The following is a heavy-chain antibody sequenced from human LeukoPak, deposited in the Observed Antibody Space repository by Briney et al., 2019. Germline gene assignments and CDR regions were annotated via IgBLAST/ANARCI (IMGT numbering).Heavy chain of an antibody. CDR2: IHYSGST. J-gene: IGHJ6*03. Sequence: SETLSLTCTVSGGSISSSSYYWGWIRQPPGKGLEWIGSIHYSGSTNYNPSLKSRVTVSVDTSKNQFSLKLSSVTAADTAVYYCARGYCSGGSCYSYYYYNYMDVWGKGTTVTVSS. CDR1: GGSISSSSYY. D-gene: IGHD2-15*01. V-gene: IGHV4-39*07. CDR3: ARGYCSGGSCYSYYYYNYMDV.